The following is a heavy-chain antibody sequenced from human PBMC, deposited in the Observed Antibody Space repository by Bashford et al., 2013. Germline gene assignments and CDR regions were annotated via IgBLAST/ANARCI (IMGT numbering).Heavy chain of an antibody. CDR1: GYTFTSYG. D-gene: IGHD6-13*01. V-gene: IGHV1-18*01. CDR2: ISAYNGNT. Sequence: ASVKVSCKASGYTFTSYGISWVRQAPGQGLEWMGWISAYNGNTNYAQKLQGRVTMTTDTSTSTAYMELRSLRSDDTAVYYCARDRGWWEQQPQWFDPWGQGTLVTVSS. J-gene: IGHJ5*02. CDR3: ARDRGWWEQQPQWFDP.